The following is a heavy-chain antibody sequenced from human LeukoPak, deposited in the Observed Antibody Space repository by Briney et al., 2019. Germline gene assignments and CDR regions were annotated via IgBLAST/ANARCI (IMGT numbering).Heavy chain of an antibody. Sequence: SETLSLTCAVYGGSFSGYYWSWIRQPPGKRLEWIGEINHSGSTNYNPSLKSRVTISIDPSKAQFSLKLTSVTAADTAVYYCARNSAYSSSSGINYWGQGALVTVSS. J-gene: IGHJ4*02. D-gene: IGHD6-6*01. CDR3: ARNSAYSSSSGINY. CDR2: INHSGST. V-gene: IGHV4-34*01. CDR1: GGSFSGYY.